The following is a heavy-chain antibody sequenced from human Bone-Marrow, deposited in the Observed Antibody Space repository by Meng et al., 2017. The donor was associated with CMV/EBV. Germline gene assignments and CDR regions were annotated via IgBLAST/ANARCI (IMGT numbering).Heavy chain of an antibody. Sequence: GSLRLSCTVSGGSISSSSYYWGWIRQPPGKGLEWIGSIYYSGSTYYNPSLKSRVTISVDTSKNQFSLKLSSVTAADTAVYYCARDVLRFLIRGHWGFGLDGMDVWGQGTTVTGSS. CDR1: GGSISSSSYY. CDR2: IYYSGST. CDR3: ARDVLRFLIRGHWGFGLDGMDV. D-gene: IGHD3-3*01. V-gene: IGHV4-39*07. J-gene: IGHJ6*02.